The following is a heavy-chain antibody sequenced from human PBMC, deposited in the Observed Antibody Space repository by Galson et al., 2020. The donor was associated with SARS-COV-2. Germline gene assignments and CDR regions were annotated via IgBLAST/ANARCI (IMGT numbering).Heavy chain of an antibody. D-gene: IGHD2-2*02. CDR3: AGDRCSSINCYTWGGKNWFDP. Sequence: SQTLSLTCTVSGGSISSSNYYWGWIRQSPGKGLEWIGSIYYSGSTYYNPSLKSRVTISIDTSKNQFSLKLSSVTAVDTAVYYCAGDRCSSINCYTWGGKNWFDPWGQGTLVTVSS. J-gene: IGHJ5*02. CDR1: GGSISSSNYY. CDR2: IYYSGST. V-gene: IGHV4-39*07.